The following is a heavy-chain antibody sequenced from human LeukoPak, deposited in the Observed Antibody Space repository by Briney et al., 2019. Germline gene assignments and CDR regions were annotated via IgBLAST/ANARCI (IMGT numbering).Heavy chain of an antibody. CDR2: INWNGGST. D-gene: IGHD3-10*01. V-gene: IGHV3-20*04. J-gene: IGHJ5*02. CDR3: ARVGGYYGSGSYRSWFDP. Sequence: GGSLRLSCAASGFTFDDYGMSWVRQAPGKGLEWVSGINWNGGSTGYAASVKGRFTISRDNAKNSLYLQMNSLRAEDTALYYCARVGGYYGSGSYRSWFDPWGQGTLVTVSS. CDR1: GFTFDDYG.